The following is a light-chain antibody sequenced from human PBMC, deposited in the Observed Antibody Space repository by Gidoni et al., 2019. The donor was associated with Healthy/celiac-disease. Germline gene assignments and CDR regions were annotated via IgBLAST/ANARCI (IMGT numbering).Light chain of an antibody. V-gene: IGKV3-20*01. CDR1: QSVSSSY. CDR2: GAS. J-gene: IGKJ2*01. Sequence: EIVLTQSPGTLSLSPGERATLSCRASQSVSSSYLAWYQQKPGQAPRLLIYGASSTATGIPDRFSGSGSGTDFTLTISRLEPEDFAVYYCQQYSSSPPRTFGQGTKLEIK. CDR3: QQYSSSPPRT.